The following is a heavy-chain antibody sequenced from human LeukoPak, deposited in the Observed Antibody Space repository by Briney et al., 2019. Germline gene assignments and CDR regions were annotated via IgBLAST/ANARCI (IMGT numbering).Heavy chain of an antibody. J-gene: IGHJ6*02. D-gene: IGHD5-12*01. Sequence: ASVKVSCKASGGTFSSYAISWVRQAPGQGLEWMGGIIPIFGTANYAQKFQGRVTITADESTSTAYMELSSLRSEDTAVYYCARERKIPPIVATPTQYYYYYYGMDVWGQGTTVTVS. V-gene: IGHV1-69*13. CDR1: GGTFSSYA. CDR2: IIPIFGTA. CDR3: ARERKIPPIVATPTQYYYYYYGMDV.